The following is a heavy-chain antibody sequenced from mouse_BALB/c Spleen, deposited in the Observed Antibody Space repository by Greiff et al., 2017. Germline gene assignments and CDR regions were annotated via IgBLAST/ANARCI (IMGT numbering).Heavy chain of an antibody. CDR3: ARGGVYYGSSPDY. Sequence: VQLQESGAELAKPGASVKMSCKASGYTFTSYWMHWVKQRPGQGLEWIGYINPSTGYTEYNQKFKDKATLTADKSSSTAYMQLSSLTSEDSAVYYCARGGVYYGSSPDYWGQGTTLTVSS. CDR2: INPSTGYT. CDR1: GYTFTSYW. D-gene: IGHD1-1*01. J-gene: IGHJ2*01. V-gene: IGHV1-7*01.